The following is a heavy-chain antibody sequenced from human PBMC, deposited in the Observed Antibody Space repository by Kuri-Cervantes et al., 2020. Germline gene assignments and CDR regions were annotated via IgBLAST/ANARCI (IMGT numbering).Heavy chain of an antibody. J-gene: IGHJ4*02. D-gene: IGHD3-22*01. V-gene: IGHV3-11*04. CDR1: GFTFSDYY. CDR3: ARAGRYYYDSSGYYYPFDY. Sequence: GESLKISCAASGFTFSDYYMSWIRQAPGKGLEWVSYISSSGSTIYYADSVKGRFTISRDNAKNSLYLQMNSLRAEDTAVYYCARAGRYYYDSSGYYYPFDYWGQGTLVTVSS. CDR2: ISSSGSTI.